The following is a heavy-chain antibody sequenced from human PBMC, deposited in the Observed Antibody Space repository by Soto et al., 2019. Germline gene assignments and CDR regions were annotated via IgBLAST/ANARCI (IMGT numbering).Heavy chain of an antibody. CDR2: ISYDGSNK. D-gene: IGHD5-18*01. J-gene: IGHJ4*02. V-gene: IGHV3-30*18. CDR1: GFTFSSYG. CDR3: AKAPRGYSYGYGSDFDY. Sequence: QVQLVESGGGVVQPGRSLRLSCAASGFTFSSYGMQWVRQAPGKGLEWVAVISYDGSNKYYADSVKGRFTISRDNTKNTLYRQMNSLRAEDTAVYYCAKAPRGYSYGYGSDFDYWGQGTLVTVPS.